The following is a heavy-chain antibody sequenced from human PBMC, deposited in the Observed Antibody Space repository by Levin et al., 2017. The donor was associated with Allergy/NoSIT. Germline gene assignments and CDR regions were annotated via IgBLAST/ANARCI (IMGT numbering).Heavy chain of an antibody. CDR2: IYYSGST. D-gene: IGHD3-16*01. J-gene: IGHJ6*02. CDR3: ASIWGGYNYHGMDV. Sequence: SETLSLTCTVSGGSISSSSHYWAWIRQPPGKGLEWIGHIYYSGSTYYNPSLTSRVTMSVDTSKNQFSLKLSPVTAADRALFYCASIWGGYNYHGMDVWGQGTTVTVSS. V-gene: IGHV4-39*07. CDR1: GGSISSSSHY.